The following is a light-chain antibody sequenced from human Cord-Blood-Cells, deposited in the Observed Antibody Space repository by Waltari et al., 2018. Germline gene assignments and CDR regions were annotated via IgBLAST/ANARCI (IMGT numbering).Light chain of an antibody. CDR3: QQSYSTPYT. J-gene: IGKJ2*01. CDR1: QSISSY. Sequence: DIQITQTPSSLSASVGDRVTITCRPSQSISSYLNWYEQQPGKAPKLLIYSASSLQSGVPSRFSGSGSGTDFTLSISSLQPEDFATYYCQQSYSTPYTFGQGTKLEIK. V-gene: IGKV1-39*01. CDR2: SAS.